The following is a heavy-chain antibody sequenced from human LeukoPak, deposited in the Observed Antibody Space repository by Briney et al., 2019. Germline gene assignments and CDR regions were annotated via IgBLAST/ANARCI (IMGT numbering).Heavy chain of an antibody. CDR3: AKKSEWLRFKWFDP. V-gene: IGHV3-30*02. D-gene: IGHD5-12*01. CDR2: IRYDGSNK. CDR1: GFTFSSYG. J-gene: IGHJ5*02. Sequence: GSLRLSCAASGFTFSSYGMHWVRQAPGKGLEWVAFIRYDGSNKYYADSVKGRFTISRDNSKSTLYLQMNSLRAEDTAVYYCAKKSEWLRFKWFDPWGLGTLVTVSS.